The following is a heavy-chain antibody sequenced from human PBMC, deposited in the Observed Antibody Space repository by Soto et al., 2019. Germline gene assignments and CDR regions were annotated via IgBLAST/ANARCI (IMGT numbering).Heavy chain of an antibody. Sequence: QVQLQESGPGLVKPSQTLSLTCTVSGGSISSVGYYWSWIRQHPGQGLEWIGCIYYSGSTHYNPSLKSRVTKSVDTSKNLFSLKLNSVTAADTAVYYCARASSVSDSFDIWGQGTMVTVSS. CDR2: IYYSGST. J-gene: IGHJ3*02. CDR3: ARASSVSDSFDI. D-gene: IGHD6-25*01. CDR1: GGSISSVGYY. V-gene: IGHV4-31*03.